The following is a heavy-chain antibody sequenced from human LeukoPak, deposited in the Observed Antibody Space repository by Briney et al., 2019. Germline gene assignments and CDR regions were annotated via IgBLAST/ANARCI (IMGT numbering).Heavy chain of an antibody. Sequence: GRSLRLSCAASGFTFSSYGMHWVRQAPGKGLEWVAVISYDGSNKYYADSVKGRFTISRDNSKNTLYLQMNSLRAEDTAVYYCAKDVCSSTSCYARIDGMDVWGQGTTVTVSS. D-gene: IGHD2-2*01. CDR3: AKDVCSSTSCYARIDGMDV. J-gene: IGHJ6*02. CDR1: GFTFSSYG. V-gene: IGHV3-30*18. CDR2: ISYDGSNK.